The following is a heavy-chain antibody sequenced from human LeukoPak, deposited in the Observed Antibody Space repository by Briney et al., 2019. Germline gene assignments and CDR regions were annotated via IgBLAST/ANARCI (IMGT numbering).Heavy chain of an antibody. V-gene: IGHV4-4*07. Sequence: PSETLSLTCTVSGGSISSYYWSWIRQPAGKGLEWIGHIYTSGSTNYNPSLKSRVTMSVDTSKNQYSLKRSSVTAADTAVYYCAGGTRGYSYGYRFDYWGQGTLVTVSS. CDR3: AGGTRGYSYGYRFDY. CDR1: GGSISSYY. J-gene: IGHJ4*02. D-gene: IGHD5-18*01. CDR2: IYTSGST.